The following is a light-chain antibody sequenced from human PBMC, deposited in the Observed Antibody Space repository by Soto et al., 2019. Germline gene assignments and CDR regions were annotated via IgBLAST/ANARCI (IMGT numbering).Light chain of an antibody. CDR3: QQYNSYPIT. J-gene: IGKJ5*01. Sequence: DIQMTQSPSTLSASVVDRVTITCRASQSISSWLAWYQQKPGKAPKLLIYKASSLESGVPSRFSGSGSGTEFTLTISSLQPDDFATYYRQQYNSYPITFGQGTRLEIK. CDR1: QSISSW. CDR2: KAS. V-gene: IGKV1-5*03.